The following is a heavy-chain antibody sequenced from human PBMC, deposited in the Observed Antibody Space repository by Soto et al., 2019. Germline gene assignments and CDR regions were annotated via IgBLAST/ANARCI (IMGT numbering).Heavy chain of an antibody. CDR2: IYHSGST. CDR3: ARVWGYSYGLASDI. CDR1: GGSISSGGDS. V-gene: IGHV4-30-2*01. Sequence: SETLSLTCAVSGGSISSGGDSWSWIRQPPGKGLEWIGYIYHSGSTYYNPSLKSRVTITVDRSKSQFSLKLSSVTAADTAVYYCARVWGYSYGLASDIWGQGTMVTVSS. D-gene: IGHD5-18*01. J-gene: IGHJ3*02.